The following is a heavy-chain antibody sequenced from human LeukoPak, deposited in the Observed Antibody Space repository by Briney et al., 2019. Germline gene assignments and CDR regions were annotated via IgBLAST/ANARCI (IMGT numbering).Heavy chain of an antibody. D-gene: IGHD6-25*01. J-gene: IGHJ3*02. CDR1: GGSISSSSYY. Sequence: SETLSLTCTVSGGSISSSSYYWGWIRQPPGKGLEWIGSIYYSGSTYYNPSLKSRVTISVDTSKNQFSLKLSSVTAADTAVYYCARGGEQRLGAFDIWGQGTMVTVSS. CDR3: ARGGEQRLGAFDI. CDR2: IYYSGST. V-gene: IGHV4-39*07.